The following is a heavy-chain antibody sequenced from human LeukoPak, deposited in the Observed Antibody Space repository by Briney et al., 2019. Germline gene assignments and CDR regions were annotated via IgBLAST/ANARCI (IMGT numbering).Heavy chain of an antibody. CDR1: GFSFRSYW. CDR3: AREAMVRGVPDAFDI. J-gene: IGHJ3*02. Sequence: GGSLRLSCAASGFSFRSYWMDWVRQAPGKGLEWVANIKHDGIEKYFVDSVKGRFAISRDNAKNLLFLQMNNLRAEDTAVYCCAREAMVRGVPDAFDIWGQGTVVTVSS. CDR2: IKHDGIEK. V-gene: IGHV3-7*01. D-gene: IGHD3-10*01.